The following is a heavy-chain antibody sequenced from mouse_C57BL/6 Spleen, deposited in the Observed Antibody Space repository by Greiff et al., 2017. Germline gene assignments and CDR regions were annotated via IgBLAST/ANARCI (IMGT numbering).Heavy chain of an antibody. CDR3: ARGGMVTTKGFAY. CDR2: IYPGDGST. Sequence: VQLQQSGPELVRPGASVKLSCKASGYTFTSYDINWVKQRPGQGLEWIGWIYPGDGSTKYNEKFKGKATLTVDNSSSTAYMELHSLTSEDSAVYFCARGGMVTTKGFAYWGQGTLVTVSA. J-gene: IGHJ3*01. V-gene: IGHV1-85*01. D-gene: IGHD2-2*01. CDR1: GYTFTSYD.